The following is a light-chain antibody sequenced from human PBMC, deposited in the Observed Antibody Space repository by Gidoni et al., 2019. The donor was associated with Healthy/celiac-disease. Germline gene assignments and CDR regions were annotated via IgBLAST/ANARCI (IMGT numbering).Light chain of an antibody. J-gene: IGLJ2*01. V-gene: IGLV2-14*01. CDR3: SSYTSSSRVV. CDR1: SSDVVGYNY. Sequence: QSALTPPASVSGSPGQSITISCTGTSSDVVGYNYFSCYQQHPGKAPKLMIYEVSNRPSGVSNSFSGSKSGNTASLTISGLQAEDEADYYCSSYTSSSRVVFGGGTKLTVL. CDR2: EVS.